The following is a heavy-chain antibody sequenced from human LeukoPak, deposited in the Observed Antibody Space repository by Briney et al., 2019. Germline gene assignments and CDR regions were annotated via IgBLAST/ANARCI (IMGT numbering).Heavy chain of an antibody. CDR2: IYRSGNT. Sequence: PSETLSLTCAVYGGSFSGYYWSWIRQPPGKGLEWIGEIYRSGNTNYNPSLKSRVTISIDTSKNQFSLKLTSVTAADTAAYYCARGGIAAAGRSPFDWWGQGTLVTVSS. CDR3: ARGGIAAAGRSPFDW. D-gene: IGHD6-13*01. J-gene: IGHJ4*02. V-gene: IGHV4-34*01. CDR1: GGSFSGYY.